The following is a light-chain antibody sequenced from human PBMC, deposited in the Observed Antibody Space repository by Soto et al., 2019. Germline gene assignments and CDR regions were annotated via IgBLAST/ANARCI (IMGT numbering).Light chain of an antibody. Sequence: QTVVTQEPSLPVSPGGTVTLTCASSPGAVTSGSYANWFQQKPGQAPRPLIYSTTNRHSRTPARFSGSLLGGKAALTLSGVQPEDEAHYYCLLYYGGALWVFGGGTKLTVL. J-gene: IGLJ3*02. V-gene: IGLV7-43*01. CDR2: STT. CDR1: PGAVTSGSY. CDR3: LLYYGGALWV.